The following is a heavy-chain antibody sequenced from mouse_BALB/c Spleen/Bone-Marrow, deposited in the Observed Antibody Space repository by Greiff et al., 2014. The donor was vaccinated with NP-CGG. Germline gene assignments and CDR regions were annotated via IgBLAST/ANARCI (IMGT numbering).Heavy chain of an antibody. J-gene: IGHJ4*01. V-gene: IGHV14-3*02. D-gene: IGHD5-5*01. Sequence: VQLQQPGAELVEPGASVKLSCTASGFNIKDTYIYWVKQRPEQGLEWVGRIDPANGNTKYDPKFQGKATIAADTSSNTAYLQLSSLTSEDTAVYYCSRGYYDYLFALDYWGHGTSVTVSS. CDR2: IDPANGNT. CDR3: SRGYYDYLFALDY. CDR1: GFNIKDTY.